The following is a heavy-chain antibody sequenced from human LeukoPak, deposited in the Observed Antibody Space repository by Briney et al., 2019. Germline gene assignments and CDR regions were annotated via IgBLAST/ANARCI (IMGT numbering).Heavy chain of an antibody. CDR1: GFTFDDYW. CDR3: ARDRKQQLVRDVFDI. Sequence: GGSLRLSCGASGFTFDDYWMSWVRQAPGQGLEWVANINQDGSEKYYLDSAKGRFTISRDNARNSLYLQMNSLRAEDTADCARDRKQQLVRDVFDIWGQGTMVTVSS. CDR2: INQDGSEK. V-gene: IGHV3-7*01. D-gene: IGHD6-13*01. J-gene: IGHJ3*02.